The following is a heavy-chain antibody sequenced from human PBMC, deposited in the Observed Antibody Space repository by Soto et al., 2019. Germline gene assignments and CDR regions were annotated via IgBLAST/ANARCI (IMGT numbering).Heavy chain of an antibody. J-gene: IGHJ4*02. CDR3: ARISRYGYDFDY. CDR2: IFSNDEK. V-gene: IGHV2-26*02. D-gene: IGHD5-12*01. Sequence: SGPTLVNPTETLTLTCTVSGFSLSRADVGVSWIRQPPGKALEWLAHIFSNDEKSYSTSLKSSLTISKDTSKSQVFLIMTNLDPVDTATYYCARISRYGYDFDYWGQGTLVTVSS. CDR1: GFSLSRADVG.